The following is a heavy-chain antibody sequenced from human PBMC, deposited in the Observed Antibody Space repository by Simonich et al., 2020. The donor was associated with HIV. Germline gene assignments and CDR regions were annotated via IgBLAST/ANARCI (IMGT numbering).Heavy chain of an antibody. Sequence: QVQLVQSGAEVKKHGSSVKVSCKASGGTFISYAISCVRQAPGQGIEWMGRFIPIFGTSNYAQKFQGRVTITVDESPSTAYMELNSLTSEDTAIYYCAREDFGDYGGKHFDYWGQGTLVTVSS. J-gene: IGHJ4*02. V-gene: IGHV1-69*13. D-gene: IGHD4-17*01. CDR3: AREDFGDYGGKHFDY. CDR2: FIPIFGTS. CDR1: GGTFISYA.